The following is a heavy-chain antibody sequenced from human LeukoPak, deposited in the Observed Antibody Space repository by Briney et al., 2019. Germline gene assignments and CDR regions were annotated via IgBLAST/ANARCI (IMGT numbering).Heavy chain of an antibody. J-gene: IGHJ4*02. CDR3: AKDEQQLVPFDY. Sequence: GGSLRLSCAASGFTFSTYAVNWVRQAPGKGLEWVSTISGSGDSTYYADSVKGRFTISRDNSKNTLYLQMNSLRAEDTAVYYCAKDEQQLVPFDYWGQGTLVTVSS. V-gene: IGHV3-23*01. CDR1: GFTFSTYA. CDR2: ISGSGDST. D-gene: IGHD6-13*01.